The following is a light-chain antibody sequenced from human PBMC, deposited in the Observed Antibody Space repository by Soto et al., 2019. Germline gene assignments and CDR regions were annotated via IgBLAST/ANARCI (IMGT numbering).Light chain of an antibody. V-gene: IGKV3-11*01. Sequence: EIVLTQSPATLSLSPGERATLFCRASQSVSSYLAWYQQKPGQAPRLLIYDASNRATGIPARFSGSGSGTDFTLTISSLEPEDFAVYYCQQRSNWPMYTFVQGTKLEIK. CDR1: QSVSSY. CDR3: QQRSNWPMYT. J-gene: IGKJ2*01. CDR2: DAS.